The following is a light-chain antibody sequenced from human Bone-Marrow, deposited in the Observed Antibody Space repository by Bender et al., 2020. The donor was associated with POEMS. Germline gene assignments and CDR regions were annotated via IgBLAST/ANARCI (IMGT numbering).Light chain of an antibody. V-gene: IGLV3-25*03. CDR3: QVWDSSTAV. Sequence: ELTQPPSVSVSPGQTAKITCSGDTLAQQSAYWYQQRPGQAPLLVMFQVSARPSGIPERFSGSRSGTTVTLTISGVQAEDEADYYCQVWDSSTAVIGPGTKVTVL. J-gene: IGLJ1*01. CDR2: QVS. CDR1: TLAQQS.